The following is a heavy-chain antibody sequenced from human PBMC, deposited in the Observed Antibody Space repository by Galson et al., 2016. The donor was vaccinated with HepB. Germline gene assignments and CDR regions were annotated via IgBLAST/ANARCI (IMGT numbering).Heavy chain of an antibody. D-gene: IGHD3-10*01. CDR3: ARVDYFASGSHPTYCFDC. CDR2: IYYSGST. CDR1: GGSISSSAYY. J-gene: IGHJ4*02. V-gene: IGHV4-31*03. Sequence: TLSLTCTVSGGSISSSAYYWSWIRQHPGKGLEWIGYIYYSGSTYYNPSLKSRDTISVDTSKNQFSLRLSSVTAADTAVYYCARVDYFASGSHPTYCFDCWGQGALVTVAS.